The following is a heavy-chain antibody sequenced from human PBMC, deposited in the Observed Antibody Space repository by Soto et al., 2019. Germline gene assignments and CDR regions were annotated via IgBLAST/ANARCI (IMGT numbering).Heavy chain of an antibody. Sequence: ASVKVSCRASGYTFTSYDINWVRQATGQGLEWMGWMNPNSGNTGYAQKFQGRVTMTRNTSISTAYMELSSLRSEDTAVYYCARAPWGNKWFDPLGQGTLVTVSS. CDR1: GYTFTSYD. J-gene: IGHJ5*02. CDR3: ARAPWGNKWFDP. CDR2: MNPNSGNT. D-gene: IGHD3-16*01. V-gene: IGHV1-8*01.